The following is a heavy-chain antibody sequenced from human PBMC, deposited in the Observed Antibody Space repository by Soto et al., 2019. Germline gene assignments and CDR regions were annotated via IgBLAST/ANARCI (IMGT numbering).Heavy chain of an antibody. V-gene: IGHV1-3*01. J-gene: IGHJ5*02. D-gene: IGHD1-26*01. CDR3: ARSGVGAKFYNWFDP. CDR1: GYTFTNYA. CDR2: INAGNGKT. Sequence: ASVKVSCKASGYTFTNYAIHWVRQAPGQRLEWMGWINAGNGKTKYSQNFQGRVTITRDTSASIVYMEVNSLRSEDTALYYCARSGVGAKFYNWFDPWGQGTLVTVSS.